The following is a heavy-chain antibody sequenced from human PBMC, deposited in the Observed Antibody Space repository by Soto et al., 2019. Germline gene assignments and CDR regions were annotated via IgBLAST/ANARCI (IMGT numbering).Heavy chain of an antibody. D-gene: IGHD5-18*01. CDR3: ASSESAMVFLFDY. Sequence: PGGSLRLSCAASGFTFSSYAMHWVRQAPGKGLEWVAVISYDGSNKYYADSVKGRFTISRDNSTSTAYMELSSLRSEDTAVYYCASSESAMVFLFDYWGQGTLVTVSS. J-gene: IGHJ4*02. CDR2: ISYDGSNK. CDR1: GFTFSSYA. V-gene: IGHV3-30-3*01.